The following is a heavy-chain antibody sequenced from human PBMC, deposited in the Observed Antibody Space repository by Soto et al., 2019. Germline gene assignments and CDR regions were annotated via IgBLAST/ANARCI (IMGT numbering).Heavy chain of an antibody. V-gene: IGHV3-23*01. CDR1: GFTFNKYA. CDR3: ARVLSVFFDY. CDR2: ITDSGAAS. D-gene: IGHD6-19*01. Sequence: AGSLSLSCTASGFTFNKYAMSWVRQAPGKGLEWVSAITDSGAASHYADSVKGRFTASRDNSKNTLYLQMNGLRADATAVYYWARVLSVFFDYWGQGTLVTVSS. J-gene: IGHJ4*02.